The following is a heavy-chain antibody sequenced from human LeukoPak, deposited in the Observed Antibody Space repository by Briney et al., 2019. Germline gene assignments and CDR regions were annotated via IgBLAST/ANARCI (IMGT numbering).Heavy chain of an antibody. CDR3: ARDTAMAHFDY. CDR1: GGSISSYY. Sequence: PSETLSLTCTVSGGSISSYYWGWIRQPPGKGLEWIGSIYHSGSTYYNPSLKSRVTISVDTSKNQFSLKLSSVTAADTAVYYCARDTAMAHFDYWGQGTLVTVSS. CDR2: IYHSGST. D-gene: IGHD5-18*01. V-gene: IGHV4-38-2*02. J-gene: IGHJ4*02.